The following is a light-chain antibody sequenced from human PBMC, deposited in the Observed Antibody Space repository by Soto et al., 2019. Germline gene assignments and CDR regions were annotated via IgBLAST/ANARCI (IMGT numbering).Light chain of an antibody. Sequence: DIQMTQSPSTLSASLGDRVTIICRASRSVDKGLAWYQQKSGKAPKLLISEASNLQSGVPSRFGGNASGTEFTLTSTNLQPEDVARYYCQQDYPFWTFGQGTTVEV. J-gene: IGKJ1*01. CDR3: QQDYPFWT. CDR2: EAS. V-gene: IGKV1-5*02. CDR1: RSVDKG.